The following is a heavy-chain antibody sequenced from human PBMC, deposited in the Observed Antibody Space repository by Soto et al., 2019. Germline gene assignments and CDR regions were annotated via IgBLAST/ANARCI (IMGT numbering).Heavy chain of an antibody. J-gene: IGHJ4*02. CDR3: ARVDSQGDSPID. D-gene: IGHD2-21*01. CDR1: GGSISTFG. CDR2: IIPMFGTP. V-gene: IGHV1-69*12. Sequence: QVQLLQSGAEGKKPGSSVKVSCKASGGSISTFGINWVRQAPGQGFQWMGGIIPMFGTPKYAQKFQGRVTVSADECTRTVYMEVMCLRSEDSAVYYCARVDSQGDSPIDWGEGSLVTVSS.